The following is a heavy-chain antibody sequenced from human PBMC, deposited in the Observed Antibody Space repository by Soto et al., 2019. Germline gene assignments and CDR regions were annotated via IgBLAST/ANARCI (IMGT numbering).Heavy chain of an antibody. Sequence: QVQLVQSGAEVKKPGSSVKVSCKASGGTFSSYAISWVRQAPGQGLEWMGGIIPIFGTANYAQKFQGRVTITADKSTSTAYMELSSLRSEDTAVYYCARVKYYYGSGSPRPQKNYYYYGMDVWGQGTTVTVSS. V-gene: IGHV1-69*06. CDR3: ARVKYYYGSGSPRPQKNYYYYGMDV. D-gene: IGHD3-10*01. J-gene: IGHJ6*02. CDR1: GGTFSSYA. CDR2: IIPIFGTA.